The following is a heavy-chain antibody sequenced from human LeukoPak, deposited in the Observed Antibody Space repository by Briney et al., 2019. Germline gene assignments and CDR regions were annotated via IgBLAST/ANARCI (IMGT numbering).Heavy chain of an antibody. CDR1: GYTFTSYG. D-gene: IGHD3-10*01. CDR3: ARMLTVRGVIRVDP. CDR2: ISAYNGNT. V-gene: IGHV1-18*01. Sequence: GASVKVSCKVSGYTFTSYGISWVRQAPGQGLEWMGWISAYNGNTNYAQKLQGRVTMTTDTSTSTAYMELRSLRSDDTAVYYCARMLTVRGVIRVDPWGQGTLVTVSS. J-gene: IGHJ5*02.